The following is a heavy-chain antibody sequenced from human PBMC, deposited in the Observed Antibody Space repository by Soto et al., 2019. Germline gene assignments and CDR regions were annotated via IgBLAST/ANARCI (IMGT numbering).Heavy chain of an antibody. CDR3: ARAREDYDIFTGHPLQPLGWFDP. J-gene: IGHJ5*02. D-gene: IGHD3-9*01. Sequence: GGSLRLSCAASGFTFSSYAMHWVRQAPGKGLEWVAVISYDGSNKYYADSVKGRFTISRDNSKNTLYLQMNSLRAEDTAVYYCARAREDYDIFTGHPLQPLGWFDPSGQGTLVPVYS. CDR1: GFTFSSYA. CDR2: ISYDGSNK. V-gene: IGHV3-30-3*01.